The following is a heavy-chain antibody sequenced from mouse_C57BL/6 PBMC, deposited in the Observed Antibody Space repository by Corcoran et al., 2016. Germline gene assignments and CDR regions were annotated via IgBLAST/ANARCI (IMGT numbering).Heavy chain of an antibody. D-gene: IGHD1-1*01. CDR2: INTYSGVP. J-gene: IGHJ4*01. V-gene: IGHV9-3*01. Sequence: QIQLVQSGPELKKPGETVKISCKASGYTFTTYGMSWVKQAPGKGLKWMGWINTYSGVPTYADDFKGRFAFSLETSASTAYLQINNLKNEDTATYFCARGTTGDAMDYWGQGTSVTVSS. CDR1: GYTFTTYG. CDR3: ARGTTGDAMDY.